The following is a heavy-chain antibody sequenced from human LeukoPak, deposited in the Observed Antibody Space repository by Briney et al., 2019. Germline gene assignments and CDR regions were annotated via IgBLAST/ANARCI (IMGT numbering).Heavy chain of an antibody. J-gene: IGHJ5*02. CDR1: GYTFTSYA. D-gene: IGHD3-10*01. CDR3: ARGLDSGFGEPTIDNWFDP. Sequence: ASVKASCKASGYTFTSYAFNWVRQATGQGLEWMGWMNPNSGNTGYAQKFQGRVTMTRNTSISTAYMELSSLRSEDTAVYYCARGLDSGFGEPTIDNWFDPWGQGTLVTVSP. CDR2: MNPNSGNT. V-gene: IGHV1-8*01.